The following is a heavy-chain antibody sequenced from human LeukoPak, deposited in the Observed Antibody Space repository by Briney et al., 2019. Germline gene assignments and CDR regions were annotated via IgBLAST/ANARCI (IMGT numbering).Heavy chain of an antibody. CDR2: IKQDGSEE. V-gene: IGHV3-7*01. Sequence: SGESLRLSCTASGFAFNTYWMNWVRQAPGKGLEWVANIKQDGSEEYYVDSVKGRFTISRDNAKNSLYLQMNSLRAEDTAVYYCAKPITISGATDGFDIWGQGAKVTVSS. D-gene: IGHD3-3*01. CDR1: GFAFNTYW. J-gene: IGHJ3*02. CDR3: AKPITISGATDGFDI.